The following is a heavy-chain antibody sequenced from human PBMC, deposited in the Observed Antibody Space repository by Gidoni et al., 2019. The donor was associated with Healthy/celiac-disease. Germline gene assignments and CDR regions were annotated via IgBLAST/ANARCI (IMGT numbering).Heavy chain of an antibody. D-gene: IGHD3-3*01. V-gene: IGHV5-51*01. CDR3: ARHLDNYDFWSGYPYGYYYYMDV. J-gene: IGHJ6*03. Sequence: EVQLVQSGAEVKKPGESLKISCKGSGSSFTSYWIGWVRQIPGKGLEWMGIIYPGDSDTRYSPSFQGQVTISADKSISTAYLQWSSLKASDTAMYYCARHLDNYDFWSGYPYGYYYYMDVWGKGTTVTVSS. CDR1: GSSFTSYW. CDR2: IYPGDSDT.